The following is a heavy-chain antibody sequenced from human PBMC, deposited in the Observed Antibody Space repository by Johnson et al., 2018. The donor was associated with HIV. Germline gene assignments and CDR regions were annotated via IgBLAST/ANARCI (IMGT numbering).Heavy chain of an antibody. J-gene: IGHJ3*02. Sequence: MLLVESGGGLVKPGGSLRLSCAASGFTVSSNYMSWVRQAPGKGLEWVSVIYSGGNTYYADYVKGRFTISRDNSKNTLYLQMNSLRAEDTAVYYCSTMVQGDPVAFDIWGQGTMVTVSS. D-gene: IGHD3-10*01. CDR3: STMVQGDPVAFDI. V-gene: IGHV3-66*01. CDR2: IYSGGNT. CDR1: GFTVSSNY.